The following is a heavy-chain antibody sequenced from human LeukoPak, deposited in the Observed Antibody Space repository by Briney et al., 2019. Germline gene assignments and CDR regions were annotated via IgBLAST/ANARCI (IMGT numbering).Heavy chain of an antibody. D-gene: IGHD3-10*01. J-gene: IGHJ4*02. V-gene: IGHV4-59*01. CDR2: IYKSGST. Sequence: SETLSLTCTVSGGSISNNFWSWTRQSPGKGLEWLGYIYKSGSTSYNPSLKSRVTISVGTSKNQFSLKLSSVTAADTAVYYCARDFFRDYFFDFWGRGTLVTVSS. CDR3: ARDFFRDYFFDF. CDR1: GGSISNNF.